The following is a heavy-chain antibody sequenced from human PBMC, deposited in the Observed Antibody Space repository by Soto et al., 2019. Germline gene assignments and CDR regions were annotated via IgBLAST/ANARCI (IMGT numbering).Heavy chain of an antibody. Sequence: SETLSLTCAVYGGSFSGYYWSWIRKHTGKGLEWIGEINHSGSTNYNPSLKSRVTISVDTSKNQFSLKLSSVTAADTAVYYCARSTMVRGVRAGRAFDIWGQGTMVTVSS. CDR2: INHSGST. D-gene: IGHD3-10*01. CDR1: GGSFSGYY. J-gene: IGHJ3*02. V-gene: IGHV4-34*01. CDR3: ARSTMVRGVRAGRAFDI.